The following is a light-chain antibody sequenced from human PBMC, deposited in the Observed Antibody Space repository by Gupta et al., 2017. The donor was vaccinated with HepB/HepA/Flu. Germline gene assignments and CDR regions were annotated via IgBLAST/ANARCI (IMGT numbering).Light chain of an antibody. CDR2: ENN. Sequence: QSVFTQPPSLSAPPGEKVTISCSGTSSNIGNNYVSWYQQFPGTAPRLLICENNDRPSGMPDRFSGSKYGTSATLAIXGXQTGDEXDYYCVTWDGSRDGIIFGGGTKLTVL. CDR3: VTWDGSRDGII. J-gene: IGLJ2*01. V-gene: IGLV1-51*02. CDR1: SSNIGNNY.